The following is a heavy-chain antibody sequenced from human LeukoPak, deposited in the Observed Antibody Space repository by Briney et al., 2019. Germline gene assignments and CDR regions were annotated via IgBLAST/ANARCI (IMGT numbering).Heavy chain of an antibody. CDR1: GYTFTSYY. CDR3: ARAVDILTGYEWYFDY. V-gene: IGHV1-46*01. J-gene: IGHJ4*02. Sequence: ASVKVSCKASGYTFTSYYMHWVRQAPGQGLEWMGIINPSGGSTSYAQKFQGRVTMTRDTSTSTVYMELNSLRSEDTAVYYCARAVDILTGYEWYFDYWGQGTLVTVSS. CDR2: INPSGGST. D-gene: IGHD3-9*01.